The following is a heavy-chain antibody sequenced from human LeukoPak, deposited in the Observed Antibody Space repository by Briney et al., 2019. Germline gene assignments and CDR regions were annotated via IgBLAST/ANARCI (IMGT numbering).Heavy chain of an antibody. D-gene: IGHD2-2*01. V-gene: IGHV4-59*01. CDR2: IYYSGST. CDR1: GGSISSYY. Sequence: SETLSLTCTVSGGSISSYYWSWIRQPPGKGLEWIGYIYYSGSTNYNPSLKSRVTISVDTSKNQFSLKLSSVTAADTAVYYCARVEVVSPAVIFWFAPGGEAPLVT. J-gene: IGHJ5*02. CDR3: ARVEVVSPAVIFWFAP.